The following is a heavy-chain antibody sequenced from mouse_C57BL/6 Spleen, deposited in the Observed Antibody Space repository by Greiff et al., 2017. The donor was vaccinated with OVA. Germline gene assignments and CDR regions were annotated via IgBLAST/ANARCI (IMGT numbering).Heavy chain of an antibody. CDR1: GYAFSSSW. D-gene: IGHD1-1*01. V-gene: IGHV1-82*01. CDR3: ARGTTVVDAWFAY. CDR2: IYPGDGDT. Sequence: VKLLESGPELVKPGASVKISCKASGYAFSSSWMNWVKQRHGKGLEWIGRIYPGDGDTNYNGTFTGKATLTADKSSSTAYMQLSSLTSEDSAVYFCARGTTVVDAWFAYWGQGTLVTVSA. J-gene: IGHJ3*01.